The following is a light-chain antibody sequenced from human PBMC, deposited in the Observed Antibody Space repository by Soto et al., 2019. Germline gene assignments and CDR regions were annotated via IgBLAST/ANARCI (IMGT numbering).Light chain of an antibody. J-gene: IGKJ1*01. V-gene: IGKV4-1*01. CDR3: QQSYSTPWT. Sequence: DIVMTQSPDSLAVSLGERATINCKSSQNVLYSSNYKNFLAWYQQKPGQPPKLLIYWASTRESGVPDRFSASGSGTDFTLTISSLQAEDVAVYYCQQSYSTPWTFGQGTKVEIK. CDR1: QNVLYSSNYKNF. CDR2: WAS.